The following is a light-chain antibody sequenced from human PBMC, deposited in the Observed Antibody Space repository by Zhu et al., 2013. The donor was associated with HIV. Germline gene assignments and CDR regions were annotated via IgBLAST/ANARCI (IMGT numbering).Light chain of an antibody. V-gene: IGKV1-33*01. J-gene: IGKJ3*01. CDR1: QDISNY. CDR3: QQYDRIFT. Sequence: DIQMTQSPSSLSASLGDRVAITCQASQDISNYLNWYQQKPGKAPKLLIYDASNLETGVPSRFSGSGSGTDFTFTISSLQPEDIATYYCQQYDRIFTFGPGTKVDIK. CDR2: DAS.